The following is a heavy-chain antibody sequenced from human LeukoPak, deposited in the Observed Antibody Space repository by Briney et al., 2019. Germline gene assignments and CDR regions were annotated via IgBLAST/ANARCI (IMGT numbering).Heavy chain of an antibody. CDR1: GFAFSSYS. J-gene: IGHJ6*02. Sequence: GGALRLSCAASGFAFSSYSMNWVRQAPGKGGGRGSSIISSSSYIYYTDSVKGRFTISRDNAKNSLYLQMNSLRAEDTAVYYCARDSTIFGVVIPNGMDVWGQGTTVTVSS. D-gene: IGHD3-3*01. CDR3: ARDSTIFGVVIPNGMDV. CDR2: IISSSSYI. V-gene: IGHV3-21*01.